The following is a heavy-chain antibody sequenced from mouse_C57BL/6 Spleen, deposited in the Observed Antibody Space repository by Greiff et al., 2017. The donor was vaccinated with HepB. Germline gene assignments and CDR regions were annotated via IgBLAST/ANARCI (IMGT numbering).Heavy chain of an antibody. CDR3: ARSYDGLDY. J-gene: IGHJ2*01. Sequence: QVQLQQSGPELVKPGASVKISCKASGYAFSSSWMNWVKQRPGKGLEWIGRIYPGDGDTNYNGKFKGKATLTADKSSSTAYMQLSSLTSEDSAVYFCARSYDGLDYGGQGTTLTVSS. CDR2: IYPGDGDT. V-gene: IGHV1-82*01. CDR1: GYAFSSSW. D-gene: IGHD2-3*01.